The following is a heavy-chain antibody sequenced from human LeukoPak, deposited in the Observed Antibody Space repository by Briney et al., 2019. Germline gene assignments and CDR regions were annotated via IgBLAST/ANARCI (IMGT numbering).Heavy chain of an antibody. CDR2: IFYSGST. CDR3: ARRLSVNTIFGVVDWFDP. Sequence: SETLSLTCTVSGGSISSSSYYWGWIRQPPGKGLEWIGSIFYSGSTYYNPSLKSRVTISVDTSKNQFSLKLSSVTAADTAVYYCARRLSVNTIFGVVDWFDPWGQGTLVTVSS. D-gene: IGHD3-3*01. V-gene: IGHV4-39*07. CDR1: GGSISSSSYY. J-gene: IGHJ5*02.